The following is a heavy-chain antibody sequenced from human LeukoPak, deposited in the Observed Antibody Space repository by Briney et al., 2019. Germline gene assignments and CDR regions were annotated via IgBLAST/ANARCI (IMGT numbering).Heavy chain of an antibody. CDR3: ARDRTQLWTQYYYYGMDV. CDR2: ISAYNGNT. V-gene: IGHV1-18*01. J-gene: IGHJ6*02. D-gene: IGHD5-18*01. Sequence: GASVKVSCKASGYTFTSYGISWVRQAPGQGLEWMGWISAYNGNTNYAQKLQGRVTMTTDTSTSTAYMELRSLRSDDTAVYYCARDRTQLWTQYYYYGMDVWGQGTTVTVSS. CDR1: GYTFTSYG.